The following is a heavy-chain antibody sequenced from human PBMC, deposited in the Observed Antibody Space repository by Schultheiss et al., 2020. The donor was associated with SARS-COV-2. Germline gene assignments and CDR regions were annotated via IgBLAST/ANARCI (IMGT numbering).Heavy chain of an antibody. CDR3: ASGDYYDSSGYYWSFPYYFDY. CDR1: GFTFSSYS. V-gene: IGHV3-21*01. J-gene: IGHJ4*02. Sequence: GESLKISCAASGFTFSSYSMNWVRQAPGKGLEWVSSISSSSSYIYYADSVKGRFTISRDNAKNSLYLQMNSLRAEDTAVYYCASGDYYDSSGYYWSFPYYFDYWGQGTLVTVSS. D-gene: IGHD3-22*01. CDR2: ISSSSSYI.